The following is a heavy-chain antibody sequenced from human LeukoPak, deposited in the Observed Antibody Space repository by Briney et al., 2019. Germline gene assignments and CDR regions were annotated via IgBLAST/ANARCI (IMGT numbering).Heavy chain of an antibody. CDR3: ARHGGESIVAMILHAFDI. J-gene: IGHJ3*02. V-gene: IGHV4-59*08. CDR2: IYYSGST. D-gene: IGHD5-12*01. Sequence: SETLSLTCTVSGGSISSYSWSWIRQPPGKGLEWIGSIYYSGSTNYNPSLKSRVTMSVDTSTNQFSLKLSSVTAADTAVYYCARHGGESIVAMILHAFDIWGQGTMVTVSS. CDR1: GGSISSYS.